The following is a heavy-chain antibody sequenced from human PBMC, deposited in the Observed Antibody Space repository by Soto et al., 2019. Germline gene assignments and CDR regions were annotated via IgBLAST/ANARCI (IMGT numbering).Heavy chain of an antibody. D-gene: IGHD3-9*01. CDR2: IYHSGST. V-gene: IGHV4-4*02. CDR1: GGSISSSNW. Sequence: ETLSLTCAVSGGSISSSNWWSWVRQPPGKGLEWIGEIYHSGSTNYNPSLKSRVTISVDKSKNQFSLKLSSVTAADTAVYYCAREGRYYDILTGYSSGLTGFDPWGQGTLVTVSS. CDR3: AREGRYYDILTGYSSGLTGFDP. J-gene: IGHJ5*02.